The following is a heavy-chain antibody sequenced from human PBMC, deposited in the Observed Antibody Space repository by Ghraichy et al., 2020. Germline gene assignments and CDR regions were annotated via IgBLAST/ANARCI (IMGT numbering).Heavy chain of an antibody. CDR2: ISGSSTDT. J-gene: IGHJ4*01. CDR3: TRDPRLADY. CDR1: GFSFSDYY. Sequence: GGSLRLSCAASGFSFSDYYMTWIRQAPGKGPEWLSYISGSSTDTNYADSVRGRFTISRDNAQNLVYLQMNSLRVEDTAVYYCTRDPRLADYWGQGTLVTVSS. V-gene: IGHV3-11*06.